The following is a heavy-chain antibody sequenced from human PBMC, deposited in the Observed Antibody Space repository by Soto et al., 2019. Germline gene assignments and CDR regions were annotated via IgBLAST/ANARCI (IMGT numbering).Heavy chain of an antibody. CDR3: ARDQQFRNWFDS. CDR1: GYTFSRYA. V-gene: IGHV1-3*01. Sequence: ASVKVSCKACGYTFSRYAIHWVRQAPGQRLEWMGWINAGNGNTKYSQKFEGRVTLTTDTSANTVYMELSSLRFEDTALYYCARDQQFRNWFDSWGQGTLVTVSS. D-gene: IGHD6-13*01. J-gene: IGHJ5*01. CDR2: INAGNGNT.